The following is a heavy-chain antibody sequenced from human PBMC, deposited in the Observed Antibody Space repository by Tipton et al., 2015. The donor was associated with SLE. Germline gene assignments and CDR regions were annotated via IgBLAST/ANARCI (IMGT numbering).Heavy chain of an antibody. D-gene: IGHD5-18*01. CDR3: ARRIDNYGYGDFDS. Sequence: SLRLSCAASGFTFSSYTMSWVRQAPGKGLEWVSEISGGGGTIYFADSVRGRFTISRDNSKNTLYLEMNTLRAEDTAVYYCARRIDNYGYGDFDSWGQGTLVTVSS. CDR2: ISGGGGTI. J-gene: IGHJ4*02. CDR1: GFTFSSYT. V-gene: IGHV3-23*01.